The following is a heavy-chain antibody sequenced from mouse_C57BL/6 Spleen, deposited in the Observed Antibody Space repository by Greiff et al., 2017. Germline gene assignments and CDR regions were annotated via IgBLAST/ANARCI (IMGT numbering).Heavy chain of an antibody. D-gene: IGHD2-1*01. CDR1: GYTFTSYW. J-gene: IGHJ3*01. V-gene: IGHV1-55*01. CDR2: IYPGSGST. CDR3: ARTEIYYGNSWFAY. Sequence: QVQLQQPGAELVKPGASVKMSCKASGYTFTSYWITWVKQRPGQGLEWIGDIYPGSGSTNYNEKFKSKATLTVDTSSSTAYMQLSSLTSEDSAVYYCARTEIYYGNSWFAYWGQGTLVTVSA.